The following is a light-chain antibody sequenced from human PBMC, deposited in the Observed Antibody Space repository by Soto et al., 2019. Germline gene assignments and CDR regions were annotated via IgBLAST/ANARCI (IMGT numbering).Light chain of an antibody. CDR2: EVR. Sequence: QSALSQPTSVSWSPGHSIAIPCTGTPSDIGAYNYVSWYQQHPGKAPRLLIHEVRNRPPGVSSRFSGSKSGFTASLTISGLQAEEEADYYCSSFTTNRVYVFGPGTKVTVL. V-gene: IGLV2-14*01. CDR1: PSDIGAYNY. J-gene: IGLJ1*01. CDR3: SSFTTNRVYV.